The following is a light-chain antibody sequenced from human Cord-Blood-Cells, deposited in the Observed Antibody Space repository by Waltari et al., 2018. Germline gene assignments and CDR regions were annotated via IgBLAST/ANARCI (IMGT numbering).Light chain of an antibody. V-gene: IGKV1-39*01. CDR3: QQSYSTLRT. CDR1: QSISSY. Sequence: DIQMTQSSSSLSASVGDRVTITCRASQSISSYLNWYQQKPGKAPKLLIYAASSLQSGVPSRFSGSGSGTDFTLTISSLQPEDFATYYCQQSYSTLRTFGPGTKVDIK. CDR2: AAS. J-gene: IGKJ3*01.